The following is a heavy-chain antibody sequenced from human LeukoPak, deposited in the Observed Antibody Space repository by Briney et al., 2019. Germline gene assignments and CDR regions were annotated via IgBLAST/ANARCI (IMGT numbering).Heavy chain of an antibody. CDR3: ARGGGYSGYDYWFDP. J-gene: IGHJ5*02. D-gene: IGHD5-12*01. Sequence: PGGSLRLSCAASGFTFSSYSMSWVRQAPGKGLEWVPSISSSSSYIYYADSVKGRFTISRDNAKNSLYLQMNSLRAEDTAVYYCARGGGYSGYDYWFDPWGQGTLVTVSS. V-gene: IGHV3-21*01. CDR2: ISSSSSYI. CDR1: GFTFSSYS.